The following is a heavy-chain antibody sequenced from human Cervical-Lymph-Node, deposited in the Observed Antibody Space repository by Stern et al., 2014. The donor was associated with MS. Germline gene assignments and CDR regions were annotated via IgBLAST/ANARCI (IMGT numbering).Heavy chain of an antibody. CDR2: IIPIFGTA. CDR3: ARDGRHRDNYGLDV. D-gene: IGHD2-15*01. CDR1: GGTFNVYA. J-gene: IGHJ6*02. Sequence: VQLVESGAEVKKPGSSVKVSCQASGGTFNVYAINWLRQAPGQGLEWMGGIIPIFGTANYAQKSQGRVTIAADESTRTSSMQLSSLRSNDTAVYYCARDGRHRDNYGLDVWGQGTTVIVSS. V-gene: IGHV1-69*01.